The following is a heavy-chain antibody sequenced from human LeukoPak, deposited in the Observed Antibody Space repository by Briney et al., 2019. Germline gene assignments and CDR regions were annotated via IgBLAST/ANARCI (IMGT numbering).Heavy chain of an antibody. V-gene: IGHV4-34*01. Sequence: SETLSLTCAVYGGSFSGYYWSWIRQPPGKGLEWIGEINHSGSTNYNPSLKSRVTISVDTSKNQFSLKLSSVTAADTAVYYCARGLSGYYYWGQGTLVTVSS. J-gene: IGHJ4*02. CDR2: INHSGST. D-gene: IGHD3-3*01. CDR3: ARGLSGYYY. CDR1: GGSFSGYY.